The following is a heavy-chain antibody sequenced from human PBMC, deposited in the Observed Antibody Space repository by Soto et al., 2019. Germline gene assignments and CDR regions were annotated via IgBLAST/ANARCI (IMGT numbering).Heavy chain of an antibody. J-gene: IGHJ5*02. V-gene: IGHV4-59*01. CDR2: IYYSVST. Sequence: SETLSLTCTVSGGSISSYDWSWIRQHPGKGLEWIGYIYYSVSTNYNPSLKSRVTISVDTSKNQFSLKLSSVTAADTAVYYCARDSPPGRYYGSGLFDPWGQGTLVTVSS. CDR1: GGSISSYD. CDR3: ARDSPPGRYYGSGLFDP. D-gene: IGHD3-10*01.